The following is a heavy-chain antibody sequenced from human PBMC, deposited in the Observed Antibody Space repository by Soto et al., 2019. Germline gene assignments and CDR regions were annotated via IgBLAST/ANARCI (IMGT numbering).Heavy chain of an antibody. CDR3: VRGYYDSNGQSNTFDI. V-gene: IGHV4-59*01. CDR2: VHYSGST. D-gene: IGHD3-22*01. CDR1: GASITSSY. Sequence: SETPSLTCTVSGASITSSYWSWIRQSPGKRLEWIGYVHYSGSTKYNPSLKSRVTISVDTSKNQFSLKLSTVTAADTALYYCVRGYYDSNGQSNTFDIWGQGTLVTVSS. J-gene: IGHJ3*02.